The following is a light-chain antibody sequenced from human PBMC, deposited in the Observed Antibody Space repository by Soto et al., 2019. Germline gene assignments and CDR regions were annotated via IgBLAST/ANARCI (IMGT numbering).Light chain of an antibody. V-gene: IGKV3D-20*01. Sequence: EIVLTQSPATLSLSPGERATLSCGASQTVAFSQIAWYQQKPGLAPRLLIYGGSNRTTGIPDRFTGSGSGTDFTLTISRLEPEDFGDYYCQSFGGSPDIFGQGTKVEIK. CDR3: QSFGGSPDI. CDR1: QTVAFSQ. CDR2: GGS. J-gene: IGKJ2*01.